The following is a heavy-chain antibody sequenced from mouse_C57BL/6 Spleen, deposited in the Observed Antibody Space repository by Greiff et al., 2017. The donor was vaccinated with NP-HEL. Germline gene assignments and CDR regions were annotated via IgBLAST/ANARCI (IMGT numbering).Heavy chain of an antibody. CDR2: ISSGGDYI. V-gene: IGHV5-9-1*02. CDR3: TRISLYYYGSSYRYFDV. D-gene: IGHD1-1*01. CDR1: GFTFSSYA. J-gene: IGHJ1*03. Sequence: EVKLVESGEGLVKPGGSLKLSCAASGFTFSSYAMSWVRQTPEKRLEWVAYISSGGDYIYYADTVKGRFTISRDNARNTLYLQMSSLKSEDTAMYYCTRISLYYYGSSYRYFDVWGTGTTVTVSS.